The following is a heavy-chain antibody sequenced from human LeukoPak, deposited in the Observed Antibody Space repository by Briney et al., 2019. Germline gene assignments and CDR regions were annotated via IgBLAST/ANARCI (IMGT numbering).Heavy chain of an antibody. V-gene: IGHV4-39*01. J-gene: IGHJ5*02. CDR2: IYYSGSA. CDR3: ARHCYDPGNSPYWFDP. CDR1: GGSISSSSYY. Sequence: PSETLSLTCTVSGGSISSSSYYWGCIRQPPGKGLEWIASIYYSGSAYYNPSLKSRVTISLDTSKNQFSLKMSSVTAADTAVYYCARHCYDPGNSPYWFDPWGQGTLVTVSS. D-gene: IGHD3-10*01.